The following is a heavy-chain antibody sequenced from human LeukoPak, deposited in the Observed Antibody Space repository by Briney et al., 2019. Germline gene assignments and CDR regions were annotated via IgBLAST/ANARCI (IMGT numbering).Heavy chain of an antibody. CDR2: IYYSGST. Sequence: PSETLSLTCTVSGGSISSSSYYWGWIRQPPGKGLEWIGSIYYSGSTYYNPSLKSRVTISVDTSKNQFSLKLSSVTAADTAVYYCASSAWLEYLDYWGQGTLVTVSS. D-gene: IGHD6-19*01. V-gene: IGHV4-39*07. J-gene: IGHJ4*02. CDR3: ASSAWLEYLDY. CDR1: GGSISSSSYY.